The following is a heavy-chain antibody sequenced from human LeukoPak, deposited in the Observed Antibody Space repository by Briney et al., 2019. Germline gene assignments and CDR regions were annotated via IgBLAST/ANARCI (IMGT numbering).Heavy chain of an antibody. CDR1: GFTFSSYG. Sequence: GGSLRLSCAASGFTFSSYGMHWVRQAPGKGLEWVGRIKSKTDGGTTDYAAPVKGRFTISRDDSKNTLYLQMNSLKTEDTAVYYCTTDRGLRYFDRPDPHYWGQGTLVTVSS. V-gene: IGHV3-15*01. CDR2: IKSKTDGGTT. D-gene: IGHD3-9*01. J-gene: IGHJ4*02. CDR3: TTDRGLRYFDRPDPHY.